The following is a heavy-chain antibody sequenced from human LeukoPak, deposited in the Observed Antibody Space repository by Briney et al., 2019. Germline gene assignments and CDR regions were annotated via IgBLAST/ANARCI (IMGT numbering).Heavy chain of an antibody. V-gene: IGHV3-30-3*01. D-gene: IGHD3-3*01. J-gene: IGHJ6*02. CDR1: GFTFSNYA. CDR2: ISYDGSNK. Sequence: GGSLRLSCTASGFTFSNYAMTWVRQAPGKGLEWVAVISYDGSNKYYADSVKGRFTISRDNSKNTLYLQMNSLRAEDTAVYYCARDRDVARFLEWLYNYYYYGMDVWGQGTTVTVSS. CDR3: ARDRDVARFLEWLYNYYYYGMDV.